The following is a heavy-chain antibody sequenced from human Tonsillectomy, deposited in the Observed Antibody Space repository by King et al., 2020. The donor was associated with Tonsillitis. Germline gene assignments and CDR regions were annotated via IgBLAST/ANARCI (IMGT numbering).Heavy chain of an antibody. Sequence: VQLQESGPGLVKPSETLSLTCTVSGGSISSNYLTWIRQPAGKGLEWIGRIYTSGSTNYNPSLKSRVTLSVDTSKNHFSLKLSSVTAADTAAYYCAREVVVVVGATYYYFYMDVWGKGTTVTVSS. CDR1: GGSISSNY. D-gene: IGHD2-15*01. CDR3: AREVVVVVGATYYYFYMDV. CDR2: IYTSGST. J-gene: IGHJ6*03. V-gene: IGHV4-4*07.